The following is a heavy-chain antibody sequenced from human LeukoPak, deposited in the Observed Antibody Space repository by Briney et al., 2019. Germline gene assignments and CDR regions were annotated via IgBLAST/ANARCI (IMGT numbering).Heavy chain of an antibody. CDR3: ARAPVGATTLDY. CDR2: IIPILGIA. V-gene: IGHV1-69*04. CDR1: GGTFSSYA. D-gene: IGHD1-26*01. J-gene: IGHJ4*02. Sequence: GSSVKVSCKASGGTFSSYAISWVRQAPGQGLEWMGRIIPILGIANYAQKFQGRVTITADKSTSTAYMELSSLRSEDTAVYYCARAPVGATTLDYWGQGTLVTVSS.